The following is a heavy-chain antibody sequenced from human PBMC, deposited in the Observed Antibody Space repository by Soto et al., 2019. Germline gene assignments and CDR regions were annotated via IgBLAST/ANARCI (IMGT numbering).Heavy chain of an antibody. CDR3: TRQAYKTYDFWSGYYTFDI. V-gene: IGHV3-73*01. J-gene: IGHJ3*02. D-gene: IGHD3-3*01. Sequence: GGSLRLSCAASGFTFSGSAMHWVRQASGKGLEWVGRIRSKANSYATAYAASVKGRFTISRDDSKNTAYLQMNSLKTEDTAVYYCTRQAYKTYDFWSGYYTFDIWGQGTMVTVSS. CDR2: IRSKANSYAT. CDR1: GFTFSGSA.